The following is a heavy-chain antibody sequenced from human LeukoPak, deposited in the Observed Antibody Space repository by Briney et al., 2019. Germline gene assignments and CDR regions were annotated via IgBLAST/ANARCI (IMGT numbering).Heavy chain of an antibody. CDR1: GGTFSSYA. V-gene: IGHV1-69*13. CDR2: IIPIFGTA. J-gene: IGHJ4*02. D-gene: IGHD3-3*01. Sequence: SVKVSCKASGGTFSSYAISWVRQAPGQGLEWMGGIIPIFGTANYAQKFQGRVTITADESTSTAYMGLSSLRSEDTAVYYCARGDFWSGYYSYPIDYWGQGTLVTVSS. CDR3: ARGDFWSGYYSYPIDY.